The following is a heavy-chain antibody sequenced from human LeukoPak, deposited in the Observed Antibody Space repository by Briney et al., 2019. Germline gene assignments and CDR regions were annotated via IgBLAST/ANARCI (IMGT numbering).Heavy chain of an antibody. CDR3: AREYSYGSNYYGMDV. Sequence: GGSLRLSCAASGFTFSSYAMHWVRQAPGKGLGWVAVISYDGSNKYYADSVKGRFTISRDNSKNTLYLQMNSLRAEDTAVYYCAREYSYGSNYYGMDVWGQGTTVTVSS. D-gene: IGHD5-18*01. CDR2: ISYDGSNK. J-gene: IGHJ6*02. CDR1: GFTFSSYA. V-gene: IGHV3-30-3*01.